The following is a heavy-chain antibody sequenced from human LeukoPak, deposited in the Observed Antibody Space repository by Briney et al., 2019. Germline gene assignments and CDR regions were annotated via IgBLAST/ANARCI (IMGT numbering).Heavy chain of an antibody. CDR3: ARDSGGDYYDSSGYYPFDY. D-gene: IGHD3-22*01. Sequence: ASVKVSCKASGYTFTSYDINWVRQATGQGLEWMGWMNPNSGNTGYAQKFQGRVTITRNTSISTAYMELNSLRAEDTAVYYCARDSGGDYYDSSGYYPFDYWGQGTLVTVSS. CDR2: MNPNSGNT. V-gene: IGHV1-8*03. J-gene: IGHJ4*02. CDR1: GYTFTSYD.